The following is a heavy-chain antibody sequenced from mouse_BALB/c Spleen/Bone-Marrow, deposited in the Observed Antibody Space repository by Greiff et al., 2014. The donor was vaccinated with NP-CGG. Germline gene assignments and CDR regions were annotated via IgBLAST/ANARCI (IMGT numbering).Heavy chain of an antibody. D-gene: IGHD2-4*01. V-gene: IGHV1-4*01. J-gene: IGHJ1*01. Sequence: VQLVESGAELARPGASVKMSCEASGYTFTSYTMHWVKQRPGQGLEWIGYINPSSGYTNYNQKFKDKATLTADKSSSTAYMQLSSLTSEDSAVYYCAIYDYDVRYFDVWGAGTTVTVSS. CDR3: AIYDYDVRYFDV. CDR1: GYTFTSYT. CDR2: INPSSGYT.